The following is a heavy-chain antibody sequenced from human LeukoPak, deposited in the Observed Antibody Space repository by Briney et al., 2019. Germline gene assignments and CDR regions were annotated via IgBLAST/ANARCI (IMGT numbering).Heavy chain of an antibody. J-gene: IGHJ4*02. CDR1: GGSISSSSYY. CDR2: IYYSGST. CDR3: ARDPPEWEFNGDYPGY. D-gene: IGHD4-17*01. Sequence: PSETLSLTCTVSGGSISSSSYYWGWIRQPPGKGLEWIGSIYYSGSTYYNPSLKSRVTISVDTSKNQFSLKLSSVTAADTAVYYCARDPPEWEFNGDYPGYWGQGTLVTVSS. V-gene: IGHV4-39*07.